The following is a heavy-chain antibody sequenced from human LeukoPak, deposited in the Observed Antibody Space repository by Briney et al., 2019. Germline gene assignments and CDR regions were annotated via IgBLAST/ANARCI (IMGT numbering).Heavy chain of an antibody. CDR2: IYYSGST. CDR1: GVSISSYC. D-gene: IGHD3-3*01. V-gene: IGHV4-59*01. J-gene: IGHJ5*02. CDR3: ARHDFWSGPA. Sequence: SETLSLTGTVSGVSISSYCWSWIRQPPGKGLEWIGNIYYSGSTNYNPSLKSRVTISVDTSKNQFSLKLSSVTAADTAVYYCARHDFWSGPAWGQGTLVTVSS.